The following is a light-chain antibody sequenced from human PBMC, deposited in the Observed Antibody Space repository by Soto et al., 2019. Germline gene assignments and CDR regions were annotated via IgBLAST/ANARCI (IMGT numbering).Light chain of an antibody. CDR3: QQYDDLPFT. V-gene: IGKV1-33*01. Sequence: DIQMTQSPSSLSASVGDRVTITCQASQGISNYLNWYQQKPGKAPKLLIYDASNLETGVPSRFSGGGSGTDFTFTISSLQPEDIATYYCQQYDDLPFTFGPGTKVDVK. CDR2: DAS. J-gene: IGKJ3*01. CDR1: QGISNY.